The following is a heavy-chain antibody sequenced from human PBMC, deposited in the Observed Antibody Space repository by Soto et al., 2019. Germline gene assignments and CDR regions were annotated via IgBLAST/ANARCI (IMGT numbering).Heavy chain of an antibody. Sequence: QVQLVQSGAEVKKPGASVKVSCKASGYTFTSYYMHWVRQAPGQGLEWMGIINPSGGSTSYAQKFQGRVTMTRDTSTSTVYMELSSLRSEDTAVYYCAGGAGYYYGSGSYHFDYWGQGTLVTVSS. D-gene: IGHD3-10*01. J-gene: IGHJ4*02. CDR1: GYTFTSYY. V-gene: IGHV1-46*01. CDR3: AGGAGYYYGSGSYHFDY. CDR2: INPSGGST.